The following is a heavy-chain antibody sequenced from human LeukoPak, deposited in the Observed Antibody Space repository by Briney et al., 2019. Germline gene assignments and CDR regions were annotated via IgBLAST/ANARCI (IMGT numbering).Heavy chain of an antibody. V-gene: IGHV3-74*01. D-gene: IGHD2-15*01. J-gene: IGHJ6*02. CDR3: ARAIGYCSGGSCYRSLYYYGMDV. Sequence: PGGSLRLSCAASGFTFSSYWMHWVRQAPGKGLVWVSRINSDGSSTSYADSVKGRSTISRDNAKNTLYLQMNSLRAEDTAVYYCARAIGYCSGGSCYRSLYYYGMDVWGQGTTVTVSS. CDR1: GFTFSSYW. CDR2: INSDGSST.